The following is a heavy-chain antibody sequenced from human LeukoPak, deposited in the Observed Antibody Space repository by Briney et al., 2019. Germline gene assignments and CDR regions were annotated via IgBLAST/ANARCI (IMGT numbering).Heavy chain of an antibody. CDR2: INHSGST. J-gene: IGHJ4*02. CDR1: GGSFSGYY. CDR3: ARDGINWAFDY. V-gene: IGHV4-34*01. D-gene: IGHD7-27*01. Sequence: SETLSLTCAVYGGSFSGYYWSWIRQPQGKWLEWIGEINHSGSTNYNPSLKSRVTISVDTSKNQFSLKLSSVTAADTAVYYCARDGINWAFDYWGQGTLATVSS.